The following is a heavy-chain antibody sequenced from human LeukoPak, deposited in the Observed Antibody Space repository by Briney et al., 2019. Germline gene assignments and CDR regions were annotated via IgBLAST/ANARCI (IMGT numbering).Heavy chain of an antibody. CDR3: ARDLGRYSPRELGVPNPFDI. CDR2: MNAKSGHT. J-gene: IGHJ3*02. Sequence: ASVKVSCKASGYTFTSYHIDWVRQAPGQGPEWMGWMNAKSGHTGYAQNLEGRVTMTRDTSTNTAYMELRGLRSEDTAVYYCARDLGRYSPRELGVPNPFDIWGQGTMVTVSS. V-gene: IGHV1-8*01. D-gene: IGHD3-16*01. CDR1: GYTFTSYH.